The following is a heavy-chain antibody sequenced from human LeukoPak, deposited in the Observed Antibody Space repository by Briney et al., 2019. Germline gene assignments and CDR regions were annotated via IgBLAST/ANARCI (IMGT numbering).Heavy chain of an antibody. Sequence: PGGSLRLSCAASGFTFSGYAMSWVRQAPGKGLEWVSGISGTGTNTHYADSVKGRFTISRDNSKNTLYLQLNSLGAEDTAAYYCAKDASGSYCPDYWGQGTLVTVSS. CDR3: AKDASGSYCPDY. CDR2: ISGTGTNT. D-gene: IGHD1-26*01. CDR1: GFTFSGYA. V-gene: IGHV3-23*01. J-gene: IGHJ4*02.